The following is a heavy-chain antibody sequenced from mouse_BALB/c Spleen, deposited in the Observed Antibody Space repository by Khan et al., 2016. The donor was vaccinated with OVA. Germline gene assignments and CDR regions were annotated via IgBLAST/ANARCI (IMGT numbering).Heavy chain of an antibody. CDR3: ARQPYYHYNIMDY. CDR1: GFSLTNYG. J-gene: IGHJ4*01. V-gene: IGHV2-6-1*01. CDR2: IWSDGST. D-gene: IGHD2-10*01. Sequence: QVQLKESGPGLVAPSQSLPITCTISGFSLTNYGVHWIRQPPGKGLEWLVVIWSDGSTTYNSALKSRLTITKDNSKSQVFLQMNSLQTDDTAIYFCARQPYYHYNIMDYWGQGTSVTVSS.